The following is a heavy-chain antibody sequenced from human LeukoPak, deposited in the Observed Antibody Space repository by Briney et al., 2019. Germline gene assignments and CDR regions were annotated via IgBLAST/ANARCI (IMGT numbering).Heavy chain of an antibody. CDR3: ARSYSNHLFGMDV. CDR1: GFTVSSYY. V-gene: IGHV3-66*01. Sequence: GGSLRLSCAASGFTVSSYYMTWVRQAPGKGMEWVSVINSGGSTYCADSVKGRVAISRDNSKNTVFLQMNSVRAADTALYYCARSYSNHLFGMDVWGQGTTVTVSS. D-gene: IGHD4-11*01. CDR2: INSGGST. J-gene: IGHJ6*02.